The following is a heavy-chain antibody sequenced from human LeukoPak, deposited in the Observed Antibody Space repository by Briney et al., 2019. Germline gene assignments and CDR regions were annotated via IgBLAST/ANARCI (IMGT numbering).Heavy chain of an antibody. Sequence: GGSLRLSCAASGFTFSSYSMNWVRQAPGKGLEWVSSISSSSSYIYYADSVKGRFTISRDNAKNSLYLQMNSLRAEDTAVYYCARDSDYGGNSVSDYWGQGTLVTVSS. J-gene: IGHJ4*02. CDR3: ARDSDYGGNSVSDY. D-gene: IGHD4-23*01. V-gene: IGHV3-21*01. CDR1: GFTFSSYS. CDR2: ISSSSSYI.